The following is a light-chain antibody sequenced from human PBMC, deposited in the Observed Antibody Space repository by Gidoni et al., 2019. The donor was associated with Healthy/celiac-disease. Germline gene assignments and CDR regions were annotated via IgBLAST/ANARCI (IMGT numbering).Light chain of an antibody. CDR1: SRDVGSYNR. CDR2: EVS. J-gene: IGLJ2*01. V-gene: IGLV2-18*02. CDR3: SSYTSSSTSVV. Sequence: QSALTQPPSVSGSPGQSVTISCTGTSRDVGSYNRVSWYQQPPGTAPKLMIYEVSNRPSVVPDRFSGSKSGNTASLTISGLQAEDEADYYCSSYTSSSTSVVFGGGTKLTVL.